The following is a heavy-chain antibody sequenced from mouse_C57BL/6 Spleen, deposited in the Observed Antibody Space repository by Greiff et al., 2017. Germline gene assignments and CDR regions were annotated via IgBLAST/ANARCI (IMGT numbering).Heavy chain of an antibody. CDR3: ARKGLITTVVGYAMDY. Sequence: VQLVESGPGLVQPSQSLSITCTVSGFSLTSYGVHWVRQSPGKGLEWLGVIWSGGSTDYNAAFISRLSISKDNSKSQVFFKMNSLQADDTAIYYCARKGLITTVVGYAMDYWGQGTSVTVSS. J-gene: IGHJ4*01. CDR1: GFSLTSYG. D-gene: IGHD1-1*01. V-gene: IGHV2-2*01. CDR2: IWSGGST.